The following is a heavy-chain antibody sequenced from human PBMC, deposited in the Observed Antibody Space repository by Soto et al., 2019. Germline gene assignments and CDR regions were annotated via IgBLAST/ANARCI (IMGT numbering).Heavy chain of an antibody. V-gene: IGHV2-5*02. J-gene: IGHJ3*02. CDR2: IYWDGEK. Sequence: QITLKESGPTLVQPTQTLTLTCSFSGFSLITTGAGVGWIRQPPGKAPEWLALIYWDGEKRYSPALKSRLTITKDSSKYQVVRTMTNMDPVDTATYYCARRQSIMIRGDNAFDIWGQGTFLSVSS. CDR1: GFSLITTGAG. CDR3: ARRQSIMIRGDNAFDI. D-gene: IGHD3-10*01.